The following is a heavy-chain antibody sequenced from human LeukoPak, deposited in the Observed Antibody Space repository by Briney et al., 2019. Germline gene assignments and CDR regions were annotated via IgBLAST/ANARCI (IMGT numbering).Heavy chain of an antibody. CDR3: ARGRESYGFNYRFDP. Sequence: NPSETLSLTCTVSGDSIRSYYWSWIRQPPGKGLEWIGFLYYSGSTNYNPSLKGRVTMAVDTSTNQFSLKLSSVTAADTAVYYCARGRESYGFNYRFDPWGQGTLVSVSS. D-gene: IGHD5-18*01. V-gene: IGHV4-59*01. CDR1: GDSIRSYY. CDR2: LYYSGST. J-gene: IGHJ5*02.